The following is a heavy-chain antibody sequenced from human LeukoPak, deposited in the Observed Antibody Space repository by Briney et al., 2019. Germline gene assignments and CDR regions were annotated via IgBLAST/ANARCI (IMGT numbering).Heavy chain of an antibody. Sequence: SGTLSLTCAVSGGSISSSNWWSWVRQPPGKGLEWIGEIYHSGSTNYNPSLKSRVTISVDKSKNQFSLKLSSVTAADAAVYYCARSLAPGYDFWSGYYGWFDPWGQGTLVTVSS. CDR3: ARSLAPGYDFWSGYYGWFDP. J-gene: IGHJ5*02. V-gene: IGHV4-4*02. D-gene: IGHD3-3*01. CDR1: GGSISSSNW. CDR2: IYHSGST.